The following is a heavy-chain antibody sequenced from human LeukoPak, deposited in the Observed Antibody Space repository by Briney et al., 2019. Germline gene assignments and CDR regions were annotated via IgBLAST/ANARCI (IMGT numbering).Heavy chain of an antibody. CDR3: ARHEPPDMDYFDY. J-gene: IGHJ4*02. D-gene: IGHD2-15*01. CDR1: GGSISGYY. Sequence: SETLSLTCTVSGGSISGYYWTWIRQSPGKRPEWLGYIRYTGSANYNPSLKSRITISVDTSKNQFSLTLTSVTAADTAVYYCARHEPPDMDYFDYWGPGTLVTVSP. CDR2: IRYTGSA. V-gene: IGHV4-59*08.